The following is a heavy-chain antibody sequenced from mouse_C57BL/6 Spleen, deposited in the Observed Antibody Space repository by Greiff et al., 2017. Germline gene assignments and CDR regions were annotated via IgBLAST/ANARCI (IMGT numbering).Heavy chain of an antibody. CDR3: ARDWGTVVGFDY. D-gene: IGHD1-1*01. CDR1: GYSITSGYY. V-gene: IGHV3-6*01. Sequence: EVKLQESGPGLVKPSQSLSLTCSVTGYSITSGYYWNWIRQFPGNKLEWMGYISYDGSNNYNPSLKNRISITRDTSKNQFFLKLNSVTTEDTATYYCARDWGTVVGFDYWGQGTTLTVSS. J-gene: IGHJ2*01. CDR2: ISYDGSN.